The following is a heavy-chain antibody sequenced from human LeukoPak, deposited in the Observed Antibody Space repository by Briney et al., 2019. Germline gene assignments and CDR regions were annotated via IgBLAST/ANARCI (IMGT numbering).Heavy chain of an antibody. J-gene: IGHJ4*02. CDR2: ILHSGST. Sequence: PSQTLSLTCAVSGVSITIDTYYWSWIRQPPGKGLEWIVYILHSGSTYHNPSLKSRVTILVYTSKNQFSLKLSSVTAADTAVYFCARTRDFWSAYFDYWGQGSLVTVSS. D-gene: IGHD3-3*01. V-gene: IGHV4-30-2*01. CDR1: GVSITIDTYY. CDR3: ARTRDFWSAYFDY.